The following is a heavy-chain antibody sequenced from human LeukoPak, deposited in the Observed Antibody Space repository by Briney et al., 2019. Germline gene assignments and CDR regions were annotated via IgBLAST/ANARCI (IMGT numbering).Heavy chain of an antibody. CDR1: GFTFSNYW. CDR3: ARGGESIIAVDF. V-gene: IGHV3-74*01. Sequence: PGGSLRLSCEASGFTFSNYWMHWVRQAPGKGLVWVSRINSDGSDTSYADSVKGRFTISRDNGKNTLYLQMNNLRGEDTAVYYCARGGESIIAVDFWGQGTLVTVCS. CDR2: INSDGSDT. J-gene: IGHJ4*02. D-gene: IGHD3-16*01.